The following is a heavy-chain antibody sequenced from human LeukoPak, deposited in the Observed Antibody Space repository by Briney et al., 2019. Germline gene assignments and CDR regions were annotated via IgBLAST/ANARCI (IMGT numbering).Heavy chain of an antibody. CDR1: GASISNSY. CDR3: ARRVEPVAGTGSFDY. V-gene: IGHV4-59*08. CDR2: VYYTGST. Sequence: SETLSLTCTVSGASISNSYWTWIWQPPGKGLEWIGYVYYTGSTNYNSPLKSRVTISIDTSKNQFSLKLTSVTAAARAVYYCARRVEPVAGTGSFDYWGQGTLVTVSS. J-gene: IGHJ4*02. D-gene: IGHD6-19*01.